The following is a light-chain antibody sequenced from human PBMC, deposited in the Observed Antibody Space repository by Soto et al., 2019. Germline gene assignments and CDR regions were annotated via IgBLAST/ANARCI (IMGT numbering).Light chain of an antibody. V-gene: IGKV1-5*03. Sequence: DIQMTQSPSTLSVSVGDRVTNTCRASQSISTWLAWYQQKPRKAPNLLIYKASTLQSGVPSRFSGSGSGTEFTLTISSLQPDDFATYSCQQYSAYPYTFGQGTKVDIK. CDR1: QSISTW. CDR2: KAS. CDR3: QQYSAYPYT. J-gene: IGKJ2*01.